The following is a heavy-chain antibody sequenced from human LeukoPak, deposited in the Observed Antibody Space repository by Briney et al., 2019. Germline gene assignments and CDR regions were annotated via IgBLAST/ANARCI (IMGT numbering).Heavy chain of an antibody. CDR2: ISSSGSTI. CDR3: AIHDYGDSYFDY. CDR1: GFTFSDYY. J-gene: IGHJ4*02. D-gene: IGHD4-17*01. Sequence: NPGGSLRLSCAASGFTFSDYYMSWIRQAPGKGLEWVSYISSSGSTIYYADSVKGRFTISRDNAKNSLHLQMNSLRAEDTAVYYCAIHDYGDSYFDYWGQGTLVTVSS. V-gene: IGHV3-11*01.